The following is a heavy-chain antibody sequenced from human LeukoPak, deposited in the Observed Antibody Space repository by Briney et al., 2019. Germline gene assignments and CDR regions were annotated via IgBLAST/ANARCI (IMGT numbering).Heavy chain of an antibody. CDR2: IGFGGDT. CDR1: GFTLNDHD. J-gene: IGHJ3*02. D-gene: IGHD1-26*01. V-gene: IGHV3-13*01. Sequence: GGSLRLSCAASGFTLNDHDIHWVRQPTGKGLEWVSAIGFGGDTFYSESVKGRFTISREDAKNSLYLQMTSLKDGDTAVYYCAREGEPLGRALDIWGHGTLVIVSS. CDR3: AREGEPLGRALDI.